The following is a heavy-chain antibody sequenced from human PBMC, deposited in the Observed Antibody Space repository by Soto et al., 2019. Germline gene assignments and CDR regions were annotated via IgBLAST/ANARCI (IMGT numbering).Heavy chain of an antibody. CDR2: IIPVFGTA. Sequence: QVQLVQSGAEVKKPGSSVKVSCKASGGTFIIYAISWVRQAPGRGLEWMGGIIPVFGTANYTQKFQGRVTITADESTSTDYMELSSLRSEDTALYYCARRRATTYLTPFDYWGQGTLVTVSS. V-gene: IGHV1-69*01. CDR3: ARRRATTYLTPFDY. J-gene: IGHJ4*02. D-gene: IGHD2-21*01. CDR1: GGTFIIYA.